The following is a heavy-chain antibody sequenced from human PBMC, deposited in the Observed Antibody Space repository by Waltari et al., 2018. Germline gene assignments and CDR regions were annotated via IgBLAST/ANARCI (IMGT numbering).Heavy chain of an antibody. D-gene: IGHD3-3*01. V-gene: IGHV1-2*06. CDR2: INPKRGDT. CDR3: ARSGGGTTTFGVAE. Sequence: QVQLVQSGAEVKESGASVKVSCKASGYTFTDFFIHWVRQAPGQGLEWMGRINPKRGDTRYTQRFQGRVTMTGDPSMTTAYMELTGLRSDDTAIYYCARSGGGTTTFGVAEWGQGSLVTVSS. CDR1: GYTFTDFF. J-gene: IGHJ4*02.